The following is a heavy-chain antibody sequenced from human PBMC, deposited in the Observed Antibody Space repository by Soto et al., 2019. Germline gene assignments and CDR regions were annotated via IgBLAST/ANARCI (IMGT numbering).Heavy chain of an antibody. V-gene: IGHV1-18*01. CDR3: ARFALGATYFDY. Sequence: XSVKVSCKASGYTFTSYGISWVRQAPGQGLEWMGWISAYNGNTNYAQKLQGRVTMTTDTSTSTAYMELRRMRPDDTAVYYCARFALGATYFDYWGQGTLVTVSS. CDR1: GYTFTSYG. D-gene: IGHD1-26*01. J-gene: IGHJ4*02. CDR2: ISAYNGNT.